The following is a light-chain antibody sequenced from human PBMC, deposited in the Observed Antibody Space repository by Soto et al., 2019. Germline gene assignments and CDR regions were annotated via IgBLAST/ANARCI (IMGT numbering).Light chain of an antibody. V-gene: IGKV1-5*03. CDR2: MAS. Sequence: DIQMTQSPSTLSASVGDRVTITCRASQSISSWLAWYQQKPGKAPNLLIYMASSLDSGVPSTFSGSGSGTEFTLTISSLQPDDFATYYCHHYYSYPWTFGQGTKVEIK. CDR3: HHYYSYPWT. J-gene: IGKJ1*01. CDR1: QSISSW.